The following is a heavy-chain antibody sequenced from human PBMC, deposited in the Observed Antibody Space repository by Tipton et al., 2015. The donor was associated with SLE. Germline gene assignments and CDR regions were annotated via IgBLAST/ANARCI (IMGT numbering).Heavy chain of an antibody. CDR1: GYSLRSSTYY. CDR3: ARDVGGYNTGWFPYYFDY. CDR2: ISYSGST. Sequence: TLSLTCTASGYSLRSSTYYWGWIRQPPGKGLEWIGYISYSGSTNYNSSLKSRLTISVDTSKNQFSLKLSSVTAADTAVYYCARDVGGYNTGWFPYYFDYWGQGTLVTVSS. J-gene: IGHJ4*02. V-gene: IGHV4-31*03. D-gene: IGHD2-8*02.